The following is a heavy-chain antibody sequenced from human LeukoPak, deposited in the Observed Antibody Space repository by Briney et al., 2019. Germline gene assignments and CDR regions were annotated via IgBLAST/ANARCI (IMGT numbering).Heavy chain of an antibody. Sequence: MSSETLSLTCTVSGYSISSGYYWGWIRQPPGKGLEWIGSIYHSGSTYYNPSLKSRVTISVDTSKNQFSLKLSSVTAADTAVYYCARGLGSSRFRYYYYYYMDVWGKGTTVTVSS. CDR2: IYHSGST. CDR3: ARGLGSSRFRYYYYYYMDV. V-gene: IGHV4-38-2*02. CDR1: GYSISSGYY. J-gene: IGHJ6*03. D-gene: IGHD6-6*01.